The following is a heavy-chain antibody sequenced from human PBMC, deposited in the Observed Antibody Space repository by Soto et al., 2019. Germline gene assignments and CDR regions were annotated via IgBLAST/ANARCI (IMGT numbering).Heavy chain of an antibody. CDR1: GFIFSSYA. V-gene: IGHV3-30-3*01. D-gene: IGHD1-1*01. J-gene: IGHJ4*02. Sequence: QVQLVESGGGVVQPGRSLRLSCAASGFIFSSYAMHWVRQAPGKGLEWVAVISSDGSNRYYADSVGGRFTISRDISENTVYLHMSSLTGDDTAVFYCAKAPWNLAHTHYFDFWGQGTLVTVSS. CDR3: AKAPWNLAHTHYFDF. CDR2: ISSDGSNR.